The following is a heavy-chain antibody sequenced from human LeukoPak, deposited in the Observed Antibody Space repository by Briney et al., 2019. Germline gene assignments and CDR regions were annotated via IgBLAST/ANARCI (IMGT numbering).Heavy chain of an antibody. CDR1: GFTFSSYG. CDR3: ATYVDTVRYDAFDV. V-gene: IGHV3-30*02. D-gene: IGHD5-18*01. CDR2: IRYDGRNK. J-gene: IGHJ3*01. Sequence: GGSLRLSCAASGFTFSSYGMHWVRQGPGKGLEWVAFIRYDGRNKDYADSVKGRFTLSRGNARNTLFLQMNSLRTEDAAVYYCATYVDTVRYDAFDVWGQGTMVTVSS.